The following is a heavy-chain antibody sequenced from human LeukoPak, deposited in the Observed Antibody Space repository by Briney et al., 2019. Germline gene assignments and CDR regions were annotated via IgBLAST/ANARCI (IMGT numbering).Heavy chain of an antibody. CDR3: AREIYGITMVRGVPYRRDYYYYMDV. CDR2: ISGSGGST. J-gene: IGHJ6*03. CDR1: GFTFSSCA. Sequence: GGSLRLSCAASGFTFSSCAMSWVRQAPGKGLEWVSAISGSGGSTYYADSVKGRFTISRDNAKNSLYLQMNSLRAEDTAVYYCAREIYGITMVRGVPYRRDYYYYMDVWGKGTTVTISS. D-gene: IGHD3-10*01. V-gene: IGHV3-23*01.